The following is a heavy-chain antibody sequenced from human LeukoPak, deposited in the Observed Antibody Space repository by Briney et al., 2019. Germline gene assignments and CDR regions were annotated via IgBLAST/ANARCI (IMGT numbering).Heavy chain of an antibody. V-gene: IGHV1-2*02. CDR1: GYTFTGYY. D-gene: IGHD1-1*01. J-gene: IGHJ5*02. Sequence: ATVKVSCKASGYTFTGYYMHWVRQAPGQGLEWMGWINPNSGGTNYAQKFQGRVTMTRDTSISTAYMELSRLRSDDTAVYYCARSSPQDWNFDPWGQGTLVTVSS. CDR2: INPNSGGT. CDR3: ARSSPQDWNFDP.